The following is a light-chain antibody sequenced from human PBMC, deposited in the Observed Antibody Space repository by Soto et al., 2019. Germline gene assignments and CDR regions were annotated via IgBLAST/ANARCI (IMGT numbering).Light chain of an antibody. CDR1: SGDVGGYNY. V-gene: IGLV2-14*01. J-gene: IGLJ1*01. Sequence: QSVLTQPASVSGSPGQSITISCTGTSGDVGGYNYVSWYQQHPGKAPKLMIYDVSNRPSGVSNRFSGSKSGNTASLTISGLQAEDEADYYCSSYTSSSTYVFVTGSKLTV. CDR3: SSYTSSSTYV. CDR2: DVS.